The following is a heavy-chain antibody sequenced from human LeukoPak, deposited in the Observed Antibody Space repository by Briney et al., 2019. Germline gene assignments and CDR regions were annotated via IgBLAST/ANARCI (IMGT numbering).Heavy chain of an antibody. V-gene: IGHV4-61*01. CDR3: ARDRRSGEDSNF. D-gene: IGHD2-15*01. CDR1: GGSVSSGSYY. Sequence: SETLSLTCTVSGGSVSSGSYYWSWIPQPPGKGLEWIGCIYYSGSTNYNPSLKSRVTISVDTSKNQFSLKLRSVTAADTAVYYCARDRRSGEDSNFWGQGTLVTVSS. J-gene: IGHJ4*02. CDR2: IYYSGST.